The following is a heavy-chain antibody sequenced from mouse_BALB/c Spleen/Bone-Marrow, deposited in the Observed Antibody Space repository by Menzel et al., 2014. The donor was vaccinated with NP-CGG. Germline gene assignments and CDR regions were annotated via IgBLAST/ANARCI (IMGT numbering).Heavy chain of an antibody. CDR1: GYTFTSYW. CDR3: AREGYYYGSSIYYAMDY. CDR2: IYPGNGDT. Sequence: QVQLKQSGAELARPGASVKLSCKASGYTFTSYWMQWVNQRPGQGLEWIGAIYPGNGDTRYTQKFKGKATLTADKSSSTAYMQFSSLASEDSAVYYCAREGYYYGSSIYYAMDYWGQGTSVTVSS. V-gene: IGHV1-87*01. D-gene: IGHD1-1*01. J-gene: IGHJ4*01.